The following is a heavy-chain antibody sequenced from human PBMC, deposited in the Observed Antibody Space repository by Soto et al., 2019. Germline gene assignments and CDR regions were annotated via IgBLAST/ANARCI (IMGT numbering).Heavy chain of an antibody. CDR1: GFSLSTSGVG. J-gene: IGHJ2*01. Sequence: QITLKESGPTLVKPTQTLTLTCTFSGFSLSTSGVGVGWIRQPPGKALEWLALIYWDDDKRYSPSLKTRLTSTKDTSKNQVVLTMTNMDPLDTATYYCAHRRRDGYNNGHFDLWGRGTLVTVSS. CDR3: AHRRRDGYNNGHFDL. D-gene: IGHD5-12*01. V-gene: IGHV2-5*02. CDR2: IYWDDDK.